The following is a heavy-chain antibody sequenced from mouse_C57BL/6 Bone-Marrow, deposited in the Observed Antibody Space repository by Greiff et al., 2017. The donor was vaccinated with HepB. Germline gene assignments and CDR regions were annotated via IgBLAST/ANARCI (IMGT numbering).Heavy chain of an antibody. V-gene: IGHV5-12*01. J-gene: IGHJ4*01. CDR1: GFTFSDYY. Sequence: EVQLVESGGGLVQPGGSLKLSCAASGFTFSDYYMYWVRQTPDKRLEWVAYISNGGGSTYYPDTVKGRFTISRDNAKNTLYLQMSRLKSEDTAMYYCARQNYGSSLYAMDYWGQGTSVTVSS. CDR2: ISNGGGST. CDR3: ARQNYGSSLYAMDY. D-gene: IGHD1-1*01.